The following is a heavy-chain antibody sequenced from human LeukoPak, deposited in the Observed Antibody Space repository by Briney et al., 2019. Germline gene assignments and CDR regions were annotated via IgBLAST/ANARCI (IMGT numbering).Heavy chain of an antibody. J-gene: IGHJ4*02. D-gene: IGHD2-2*01. V-gene: IGHV3-23*01. CDR1: GFSFNSYS. CDR2: ISGSGGST. CDR3: AKLGYCSSTSCSEDY. Sequence: AGGSLRLSCAASGFSFNSYSMNWVRQAPGKGLEWVSAISGSGGSTYYADSVKGRFTISRDNSKNTLYLQMNSLRAEDTAVYYCAKLGYCSSTSCSEDYWGQGTLVTVSS.